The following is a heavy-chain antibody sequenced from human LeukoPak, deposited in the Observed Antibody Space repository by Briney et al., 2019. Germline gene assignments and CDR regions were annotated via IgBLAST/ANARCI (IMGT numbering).Heavy chain of an antibody. CDR1: GVTLSSYA. CDR2: ISSSGSGGNT. Sequence: GGSLRLSCTASGVTLSSYAMSWARQAPGKGLEWVSGISSSGSGGNTYYADSVKGRFTISRDSSKNTLFLHMNTLRAEDTALYYCARDNPPDYWGQGTLVTVSS. V-gene: IGHV3-23*01. J-gene: IGHJ4*02. CDR3: ARDNPPDY.